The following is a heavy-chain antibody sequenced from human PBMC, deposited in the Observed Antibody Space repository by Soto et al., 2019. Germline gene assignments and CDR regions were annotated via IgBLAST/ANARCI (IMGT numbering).Heavy chain of an antibody. CDR2: IIPIFSTA. Sequence: GASVKVSCKASGGTFSSYAISWVRQAPGQGLEWMGGIIPIFSTANYAQKFQGRVTITADESTSTAYMELSSLRSEDTAVYYCARGGYYDSSGPRWFDPWGQGTLVTVSS. D-gene: IGHD3-22*01. V-gene: IGHV1-69*13. CDR1: GGTFSSYA. CDR3: ARGGYYDSSGPRWFDP. J-gene: IGHJ5*02.